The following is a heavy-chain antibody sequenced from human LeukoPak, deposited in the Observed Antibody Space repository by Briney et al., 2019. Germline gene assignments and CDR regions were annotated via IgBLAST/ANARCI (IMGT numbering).Heavy chain of an antibody. CDR3: AKGRLEYFDY. J-gene: IGHJ4*02. V-gene: IGHV3-30*02. D-gene: IGHD6-6*01. CDR1: GFTFSSYG. CDR2: IRYDGSNK. Sequence: PGGSLRLSCAASGFTFSSYGMHWVRQAPGKGLEWVAFIRYDGSNKYYADSVKGRFTISRDNSKNTLYLRMNSLRAEDTAVYYCAKGRLEYFDYWGQGTLVTVSS.